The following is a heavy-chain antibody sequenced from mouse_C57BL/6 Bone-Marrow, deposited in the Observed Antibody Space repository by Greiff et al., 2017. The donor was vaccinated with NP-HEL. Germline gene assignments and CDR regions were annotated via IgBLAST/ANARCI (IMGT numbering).Heavy chain of an antibody. J-gene: IGHJ1*03. CDR3: ARSYYGSSYVSPYWYFDV. Sequence: VQLKQSGPELVKPGASVKISCKASGYTFTDYYMNWVKQSHGKSLEWIGDINPNNGGTSYNQKFKGKATLTVDKSSSTAYMELRSLTSEDSAVYYCARSYYGSSYVSPYWYFDVWGTGTTVTVSS. D-gene: IGHD1-1*01. CDR2: INPNNGGT. CDR1: GYTFTDYY. V-gene: IGHV1-26*01.